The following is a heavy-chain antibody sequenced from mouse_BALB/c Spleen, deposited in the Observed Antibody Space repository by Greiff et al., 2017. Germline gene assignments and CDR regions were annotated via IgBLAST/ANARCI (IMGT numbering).Heavy chain of an antibody. CDR2: IWAGGST. CDR3: ARDASEARYYFDY. Sequence: VQVVESGPGLVAPSQSLSITCTVSGFSLTSYGVHWVRQPPGKGLEWLGVIWAGGSTNYNSALMSRLSISKDNSKSQVFLKMNSLQTDDTAMYYCARDASEARYYFDYWGQGTTLTVSS. D-gene: IGHD6-1*01. J-gene: IGHJ2*01. V-gene: IGHV2-9*02. CDR1: GFSLTSYG.